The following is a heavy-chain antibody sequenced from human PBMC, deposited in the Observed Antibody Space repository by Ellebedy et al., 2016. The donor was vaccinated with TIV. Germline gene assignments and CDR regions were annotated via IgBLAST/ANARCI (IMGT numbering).Heavy chain of an antibody. D-gene: IGHD6-13*01. CDR3: ERVAITAAVGGGYFDL. CDR2: IYYTGSA. J-gene: IGHJ2*01. Sequence: MPSETLSLTCTVSGGSLTNHFWSWIRQPPGKGLEWIASIYYTGSANYNPSLESRVTTSLDTYKNQISLTLMTSLSAADTAVYYCERVAITAAVGGGYFDLWGRGTLVTVSS. V-gene: IGHV4-59*11. CDR1: GGSLTNHF.